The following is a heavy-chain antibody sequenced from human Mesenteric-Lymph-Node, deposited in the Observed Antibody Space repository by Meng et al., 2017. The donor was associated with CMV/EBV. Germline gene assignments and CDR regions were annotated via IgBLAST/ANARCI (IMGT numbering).Heavy chain of an antibody. Sequence: GESLKISCSASGFTISRFWMRWVRQAPGKGLEWVANIKEDGSEKDYVDSVKGRFTISRDNARNSLYLQMNSLRAEDTALYYCARAARFGYDSSGFNHFDFWGQGTLVTVSS. CDR2: IKEDGSEK. D-gene: IGHD3-22*01. CDR1: GFTISRFW. CDR3: ARAARFGYDSSGFNHFDF. J-gene: IGHJ4*02. V-gene: IGHV3-7*01.